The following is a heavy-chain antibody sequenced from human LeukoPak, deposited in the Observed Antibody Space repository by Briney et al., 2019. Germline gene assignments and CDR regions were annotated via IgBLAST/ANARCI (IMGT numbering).Heavy chain of an antibody. CDR1: GDSVSSNSAA. J-gene: IGHJ4*02. D-gene: IGHD3-16*02. CDR3: ARVVDYVWGSYRYTGLANYYFDY. Sequence: SQTLSLTCAISGDSVSSNSAAWNWIRQSPSRGLEWLGRTYYRSKWYNDYAVSVKSRITINPDTSKNQFSLQLNSVTPEDTAVYYCARVVDYVWGSYRYTGLANYYFDYWGQGTLVTVSS. V-gene: IGHV6-1*01. CDR2: TYYRSKWYN.